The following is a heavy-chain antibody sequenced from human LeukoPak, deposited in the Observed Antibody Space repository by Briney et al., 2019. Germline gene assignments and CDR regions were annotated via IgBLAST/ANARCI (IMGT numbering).Heavy chain of an antibody. V-gene: IGHV4-34*01. CDR1: GGSLSGYY. CDR3: ARGRPVLLWFGELSHGLDP. D-gene: IGHD3-10*01. CDR2: INHSGST. Sequence: PSETLSLTCAVYGGSLSGYYWSWIRQPPGKGLEWIGEINHSGSTNYNPSLKSGVTISVDTSKNPYSLKLSAVTAADTAVYYCARGRPVLLWFGELSHGLDPWGQGTLVTVSS. J-gene: IGHJ5*02.